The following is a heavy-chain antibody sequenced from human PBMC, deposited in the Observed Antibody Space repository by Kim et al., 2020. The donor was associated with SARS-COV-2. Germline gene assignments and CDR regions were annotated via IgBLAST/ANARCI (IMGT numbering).Heavy chain of an antibody. CDR1: GYTFTSYG. J-gene: IGHJ5*02. Sequence: ASVKVSCKASGYTFTSYGISWVRQAPGQGLEWMGWISAYNGNTNYAQKLQGRVTMTTDTSTSTAYMELRSLRSDDTAVYYCARLIEGLGGSGWFDPWGQGTLVTVSS. D-gene: IGHD1-26*01. CDR2: ISAYNGNT. CDR3: ARLIEGLGGSGWFDP. V-gene: IGHV1-18*04.